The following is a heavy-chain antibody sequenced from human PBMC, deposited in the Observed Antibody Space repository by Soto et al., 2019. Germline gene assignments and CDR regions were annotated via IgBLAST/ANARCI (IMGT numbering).Heavy chain of an antibody. D-gene: IGHD6-13*01. CDR1: EFTFDDYA. CDR3: VKDESINWYSGHFRH. J-gene: IGHJ1*01. V-gene: IGHV3-9*01. Sequence: GGSLRLSCAASEFTFDDYAMHWVRPVPGKGLEWVSGINWNSGSIGYADSVKGRFAISRDNAKNSLHLQMNSLRAEDTAFYYCVKDESINWYSGHFRHWGQGTLVNVSS. CDR2: INWNSGSI.